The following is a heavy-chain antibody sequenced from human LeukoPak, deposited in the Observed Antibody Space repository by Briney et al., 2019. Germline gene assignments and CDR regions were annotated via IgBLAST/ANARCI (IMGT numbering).Heavy chain of an antibody. D-gene: IGHD3-10*01. CDR1: GFTFSSYG. CDR2: ISYDGSNK. V-gene: IGHV3-30*03. CDR3: ASPYYYGSGSLDY. J-gene: IGHJ4*02. Sequence: PGGSLRLSCAASGFTFSSYGMHWVRQAPGKGLEWVAVISYDGSNKYYADSVKGRFTISRDNSKNTLYLQMNSLRAEDTAVYYCASPYYYGSGSLDYWGQGTLVTVSS.